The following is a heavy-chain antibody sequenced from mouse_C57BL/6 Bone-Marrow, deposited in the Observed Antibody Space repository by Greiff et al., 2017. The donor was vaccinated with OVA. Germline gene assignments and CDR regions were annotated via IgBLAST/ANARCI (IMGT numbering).Heavy chain of an antibody. CDR3: ARSAYYSNSAWFAY. D-gene: IGHD2-5*01. CDR2: INPSSGYT. CDR1: GYTFTSYW. V-gene: IGHV1-7*01. Sequence: QVQLQQSGAELAKPGASVKLSCKASGYTFTSYWMHWVKQRPGQGLEWIGYINPSSGYTKYNQKFKDKATFTADKSSSTAYMQLSSLTNEDSAVYDGARSAYYSNSAWFAYWGQGTRVTVSA. J-gene: IGHJ3*01.